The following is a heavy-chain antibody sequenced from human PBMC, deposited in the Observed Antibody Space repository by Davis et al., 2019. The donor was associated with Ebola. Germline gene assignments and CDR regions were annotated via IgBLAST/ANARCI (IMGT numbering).Heavy chain of an antibody. CDR3: AREPLGSGWSRSYDY. Sequence: ASVKVSCKASGYTFTSYAMHWVRQAPGQRLEWMGWINAGNGNTKYSQKFQGRVTITRDTSASTAYMELSSLRSEDTAVYYCAREPLGSGWSRSYDYWGQGTLITVSS. CDR2: INAGNGNT. V-gene: IGHV1-3*01. J-gene: IGHJ4*02. D-gene: IGHD6-19*01. CDR1: GYTFTSYA.